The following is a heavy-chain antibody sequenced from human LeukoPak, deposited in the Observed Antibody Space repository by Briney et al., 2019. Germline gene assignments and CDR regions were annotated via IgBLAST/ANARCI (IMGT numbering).Heavy chain of an antibody. Sequence: GGSLRLSCAASGFTFSSYGMRWVRQAPGKGLEWVAFIRYDGSNKYYADSVKGRFTISRDNSKNTLYLQMNSLRAEDTAVYYCAKDLYCSSTSCPPDAFDIWGQGTMVTVSS. D-gene: IGHD2-2*01. CDR2: IRYDGSNK. V-gene: IGHV3-30*02. J-gene: IGHJ3*02. CDR1: GFTFSSYG. CDR3: AKDLYCSSTSCPPDAFDI.